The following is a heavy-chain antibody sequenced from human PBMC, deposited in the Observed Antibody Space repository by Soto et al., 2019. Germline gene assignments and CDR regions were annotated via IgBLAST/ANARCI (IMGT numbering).Heavy chain of an antibody. J-gene: IGHJ6*02. D-gene: IGHD1-7*01. V-gene: IGHV3-23*01. CDR1: GFTFSSYA. Sequence: PGGSLRLSCAASGFTFSSYAMSWVRQAPGKGLEWVSAISGSGGSTYYADSVKGRFTISRDNSKNTLYLQMNSLRAEDTAVYYCAKDDPPRYNWNYEHPLDYGMDVWGQGTTVTVSS. CDR3: AKDDPPRYNWNYEHPLDYGMDV. CDR2: ISGSGGST.